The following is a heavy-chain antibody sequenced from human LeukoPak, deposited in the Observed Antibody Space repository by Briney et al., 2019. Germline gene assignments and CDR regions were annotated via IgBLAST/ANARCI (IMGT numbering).Heavy chain of an antibody. J-gene: IGHJ4*02. CDR3: ASSRRGYSYGYDY. CDR2: IYYSGST. CDR1: GDSISNYY. D-gene: IGHD5-18*01. Sequence: SETLSLTCTVSGDSISNYYWSWIRQPPGKGLEWIGYIYYSGSTNYNPSLKSRVTISVDTSKNQFSLKLSSVTAADTAVYYCASSRRGYSYGYDYWGQGTLVTVSS. V-gene: IGHV4-59*01.